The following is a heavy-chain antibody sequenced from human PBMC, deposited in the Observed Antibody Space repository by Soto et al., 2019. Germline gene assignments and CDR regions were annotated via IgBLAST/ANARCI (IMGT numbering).Heavy chain of an antibody. V-gene: IGHV4-34*01. D-gene: IGHD3-10*01. Sequence: QVQLQQWGAGLLKPSETLSLTCAVYGGSFSGYYWSWIRQPPGKGLEWIGQINHSGSTNYNPSLKTRVTLSVDTSRNQVSLNLTSVTAADTAVYYCARTTAYGSGTYSRPHLDNWGQGTLVTVSS. J-gene: IGHJ4*02. CDR1: GGSFSGYY. CDR3: ARTTAYGSGTYSRPHLDN. CDR2: INHSGST.